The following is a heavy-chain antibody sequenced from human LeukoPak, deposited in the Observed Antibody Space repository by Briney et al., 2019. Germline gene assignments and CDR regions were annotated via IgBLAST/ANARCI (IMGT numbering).Heavy chain of an antibody. CDR3: AKDIIPAYYDMGGAFDI. D-gene: IGHD3-9*01. V-gene: IGHV3-9*01. Sequence: GGSLRLSCAASGFTFDDYAMHWVRQAPGKGLEWVSGISWNSGSIGYADSVKGRFTISRDNAKNSLYLQMNSLRAEDTALYYCAKDIIPAYYDMGGAFDIWGQGTMVTVSS. J-gene: IGHJ3*02. CDR2: ISWNSGSI. CDR1: GFTFDDYA.